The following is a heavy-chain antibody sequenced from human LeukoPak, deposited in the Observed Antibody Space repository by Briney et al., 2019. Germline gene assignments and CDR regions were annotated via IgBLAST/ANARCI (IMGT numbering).Heavy chain of an antibody. CDR1: GFTFSTYA. Sequence: PGGSLRLSCAASGFTFSTYAMHWVRQAPGKGLEWVAVISYDGSNKYYADSVKGRFTISRDNSKNTLYLQMNSLRAEDTAVYYCAKSLAGSYYDYVWGSYRADSQDDYWGQGTLVTVSS. CDR3: AKSLAGSYYDYVWGSYRADSQDDY. CDR2: ISYDGSNK. D-gene: IGHD3-16*01. V-gene: IGHV3-30*04. J-gene: IGHJ4*02.